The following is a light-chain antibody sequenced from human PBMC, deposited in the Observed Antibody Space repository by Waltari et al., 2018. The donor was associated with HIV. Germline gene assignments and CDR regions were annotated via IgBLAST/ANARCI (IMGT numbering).Light chain of an antibody. CDR3: QQANTFPRT. J-gene: IGKJ1*01. CDR2: GTS. CDR1: QGISSL. V-gene: IGKV1-12*01. Sequence: DIQMTQSPSSLSASVGDSVIITCRPSQGISSLLAWYQQIPGKTPKLLICGTSTLQSRAPSRFSGSGSGTHFTLTINSLQPDDVGTYYCQQANTFPRTFGQGTKVEIK.